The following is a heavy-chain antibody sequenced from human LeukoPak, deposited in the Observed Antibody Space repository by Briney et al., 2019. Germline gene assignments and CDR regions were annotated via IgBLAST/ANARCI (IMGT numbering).Heavy chain of an antibody. J-gene: IGHJ4*02. V-gene: IGHV4-59*01. CDR1: GGSISSYY. D-gene: IGHD6-19*01. CDR3: ARASLGYSSGWYAGLFDY. Sequence: PSETLSLTCTVSGGSISSYYWSWIRQPPGKGLEGIGYIYYSGSTNYNPSLKSRVTISVDTSKNQFSLKLSSVTAADTAVYYCARASLGYSSGWYAGLFDYWGQGTLVTVSS. CDR2: IYYSGST.